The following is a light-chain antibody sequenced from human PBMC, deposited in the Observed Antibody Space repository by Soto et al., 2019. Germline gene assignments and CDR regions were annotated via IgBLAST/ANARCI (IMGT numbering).Light chain of an antibody. CDR2: GAS. CDR3: QEYNNWRRT. J-gene: IGKJ1*01. Sequence: EIVMTQSPGTLSVSPGERATLSCRASQSVSSNLAWYQQKPGQAPRLLIYGASTRATGIRPRFSGSRSGTEFTLTISSLQSEDFGVYYCQEYNNWRRTFGQGSKVDIK. CDR1: QSVSSN. V-gene: IGKV3-15*01.